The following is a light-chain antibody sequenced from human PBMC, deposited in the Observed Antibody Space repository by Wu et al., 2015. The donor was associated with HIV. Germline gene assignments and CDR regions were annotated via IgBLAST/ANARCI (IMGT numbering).Light chain of an antibody. V-gene: IGKV3-20*01. CDR1: QSVCSSC. CDR3: QQYGSSWT. J-gene: IGKJ1*01. CDR2: GAS. Sequence: EIMLTQSPGTLSLSPGERATLSCRASQSVCSSCLAWYQQKPGQAPRLLIYGASSRAXGIPDRFSGSGSGTDFTLTISRLEPEDFALYYCQQYGSSWTFGQGTKVEIK.